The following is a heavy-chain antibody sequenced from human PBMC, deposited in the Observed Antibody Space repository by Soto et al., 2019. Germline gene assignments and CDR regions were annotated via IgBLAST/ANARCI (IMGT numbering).Heavy chain of an antibody. CDR3: VRDRSWSYES. Sequence: LASVSSGETFNVQLMDGVRKATGKGLEWVGRVRNELRGYSTDYAASVKGRFIISRDDSHNSIYLQMNSLRTEDTAVYYCVRDRSWSYESWVLGTLVP. CDR1: GETFNVQL. CDR2: VRNELRGYST. V-gene: IGHV3-72*01. J-gene: IGHJ5*02. D-gene: IGHD1-26*01.